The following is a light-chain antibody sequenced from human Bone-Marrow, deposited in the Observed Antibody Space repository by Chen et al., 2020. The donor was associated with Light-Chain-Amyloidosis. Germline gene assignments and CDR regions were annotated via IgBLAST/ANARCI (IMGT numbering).Light chain of an antibody. Sequence: QSALTQPPSASGSPGQSVTISCTGTSGDVGGYKYVSWYQQYPGKAPTLIIFQVDKRPSGVPDRYSGSNSGNTATLTISRVEAGDEADYYCQVWDSSSDRPVFGGGTKLTVL. CDR1: SGDVGGYKY. CDR3: QVWDSSSDRPV. V-gene: IGLV2-8*01. CDR2: QVD. J-gene: IGLJ3*02.